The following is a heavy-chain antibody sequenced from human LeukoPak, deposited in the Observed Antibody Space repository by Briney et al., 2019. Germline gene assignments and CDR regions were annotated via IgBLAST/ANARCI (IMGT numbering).Heavy chain of an antibody. D-gene: IGHD3-22*01. CDR2: INPNSGDT. V-gene: IGHV1-2*06. CDR3: ARDPPPHSSSYWGSYSYYYIDV. Sequence: GASVKVSCKASGYTFTGYYIHWVRRAPGQGLEWMGRINPNSGDTNYAQKFQGRVTMTRDTSISTAYMELSSLRSDDTAVYYCARDPPPHSSSYWGSYSYYYIDVWGKGTTVTVSS. CDR1: GYTFTGYY. J-gene: IGHJ6*03.